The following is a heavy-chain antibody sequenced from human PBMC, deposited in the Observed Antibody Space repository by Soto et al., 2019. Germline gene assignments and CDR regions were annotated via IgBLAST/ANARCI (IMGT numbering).Heavy chain of an antibody. CDR1: GFTFSNAW. V-gene: IGHV3-15*01. Sequence: GGSLRLSCAASGFTFSNAWMSWVRQAPGKGLEWVGRIKSKTDGGTTDYAAPVKGRFTISRDDSKNTLYLQMNSLKTEDTAVYYCTTDENSNRLVPGAFDIWGQGTMVTVSS. CDR2: IKSKTDGGTT. D-gene: IGHD6-19*01. CDR3: TTDENSNRLVPGAFDI. J-gene: IGHJ3*02.